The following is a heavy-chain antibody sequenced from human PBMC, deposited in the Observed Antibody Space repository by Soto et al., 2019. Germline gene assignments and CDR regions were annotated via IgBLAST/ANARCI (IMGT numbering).Heavy chain of an antibody. V-gene: IGHV4-39*01. Sequence: SQARRLTYTGSAGFISSSAYYVCRIRQPPGKGLEWIGSIYYSGSTYYNPSLKSRVTISVDTSKNQFSLKLSSVTAADTAVYYCASPKIAFYNWFDPWGQGTLVTVS. J-gene: IGHJ5*02. CDR1: AGFISSSAYY. CDR2: IYYSGST. D-gene: IGHD3-3*02. CDR3: ASPKIAFYNWFDP.